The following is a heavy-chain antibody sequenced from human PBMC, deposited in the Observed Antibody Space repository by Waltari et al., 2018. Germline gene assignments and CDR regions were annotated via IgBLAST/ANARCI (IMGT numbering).Heavy chain of an antibody. CDR3: GRDRGRGLYLDS. J-gene: IGHJ4*02. D-gene: IGHD5-12*01. V-gene: IGHV4-4*03. CDR2: VHGSGKT. CDR1: GDSVSSPYW. Sequence: QLRLQESGPGLVRPPWTLSLTCDVSGDSVSSPYWWSWVRQSPGKGLEWIGQVHGSGKTSYNPSFASRVSVSLHTPANQFSLTVTSATAADTAVYYCGRDRGRGLYLDSWGQGTLVTVSP.